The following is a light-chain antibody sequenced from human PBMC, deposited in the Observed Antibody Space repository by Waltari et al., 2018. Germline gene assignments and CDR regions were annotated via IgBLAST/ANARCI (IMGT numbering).Light chain of an antibody. Sequence: QSVLTQPPSASGTPGQRVTISCSGSSSNIGSNTVNWYQQLPGTAPKPLIYSNNQRPSGVPARFSGSKSGTSASLAISGLQSEDEADYYCAAWDDSLNGLYVFGTGTKVTVL. CDR2: SNN. V-gene: IGLV1-44*01. CDR3: AAWDDSLNGLYV. CDR1: SSNIGSNT. J-gene: IGLJ1*01.